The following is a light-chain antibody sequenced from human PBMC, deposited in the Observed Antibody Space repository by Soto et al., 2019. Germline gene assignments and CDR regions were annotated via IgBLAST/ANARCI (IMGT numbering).Light chain of an antibody. CDR3: SSYAGSNNFEV. J-gene: IGLJ2*01. CDR1: SSDVGGYNY. Sequence: QSALTQPPSASGSPGQSVTISCTGTSSDVGGYNYVSWYQQHPGTAPKLMIYEVIKRPPGVPDRFSGSKSGNTASLTVSGLQAEDEADYYCSSYAGSNNFEVFGGGTKLTVL. CDR2: EVI. V-gene: IGLV2-8*01.